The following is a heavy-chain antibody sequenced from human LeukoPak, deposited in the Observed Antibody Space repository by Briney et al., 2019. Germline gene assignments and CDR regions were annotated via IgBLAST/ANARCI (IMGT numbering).Heavy chain of an antibody. V-gene: IGHV3-64*01. Sequence: GGSLRLSCAASGFTFSSYAMHWVRQAPGKGLEYVSAISSNGGSTYYANSVKGRFTISRDNSKNTLYLQMGSLRAEDMAAYYCARGITMTPRGAFDIWGQGTMVTVSS. CDR2: ISSNGGST. D-gene: IGHD3-22*01. CDR1: GFTFSSYA. J-gene: IGHJ3*02. CDR3: ARGITMTPRGAFDI.